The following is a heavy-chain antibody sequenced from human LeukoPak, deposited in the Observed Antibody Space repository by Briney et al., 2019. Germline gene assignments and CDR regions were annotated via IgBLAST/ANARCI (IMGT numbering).Heavy chain of an antibody. CDR2: INHSGST. J-gene: IGHJ4*02. Sequence: SETLSLTCAVYGGSFSGYYWSWVRQPPGKGLEWIGEINHSGSTNYNPSLKSRVTISVDTSKNQFSLKLSSVTAADTAVYYCASTPARDYWGQGTLVTVSS. CDR1: GGSFSGYY. V-gene: IGHV4-34*01. CDR3: ASTPARDY.